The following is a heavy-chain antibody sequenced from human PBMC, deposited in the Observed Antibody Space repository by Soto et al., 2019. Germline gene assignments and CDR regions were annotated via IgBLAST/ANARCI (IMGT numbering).Heavy chain of an antibody. CDR2: ISFDGSNK. D-gene: IGHD2-21*01. CDR1: GFIFSNYA. V-gene: IGHV3-30-3*01. J-gene: IGHJ4*02. CDR3: AREVMDWQYFDY. Sequence: QVQLVESGGGVVQPGTSLRLSCAASGFIFSNYAMHWVRQAPGKGLEWVAVISFDGSNKYYADSVKGRCTISRDKSNNTLYLQMNSLRGEDTAVYYCAREVMDWQYFDYWCQGTLVTVSS.